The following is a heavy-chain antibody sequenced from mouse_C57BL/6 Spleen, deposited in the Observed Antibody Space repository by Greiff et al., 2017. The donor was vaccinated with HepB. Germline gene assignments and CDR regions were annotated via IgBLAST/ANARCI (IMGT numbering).Heavy chain of an antibody. Sequence: VQLQQPGAELVMPGASVKLSCKASGYTFTSYWMHWVKQRPGQGLEWIGEIDPSDSYTNYNQKFKGKSPLTVDKSSSTAYMQLSSLTSEDSAVYYCARPYSNYAFDYWGQGTTLTVSS. CDR3: ARPYSNYAFDY. CDR2: IDPSDSYT. CDR1: GYTFTSYW. V-gene: IGHV1-69*01. D-gene: IGHD2-5*01. J-gene: IGHJ2*01.